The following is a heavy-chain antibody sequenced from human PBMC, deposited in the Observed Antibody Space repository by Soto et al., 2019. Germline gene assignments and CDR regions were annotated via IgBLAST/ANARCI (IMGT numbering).Heavy chain of an antibody. V-gene: IGHV4-61*01. CDR2: GSYSGTT. CDR1: GVSVSSGSFY. J-gene: IGHJ4*02. CDR3: ARGATVTKYDY. D-gene: IGHD4-17*01. Sequence: SETLSLTCTVSGVSVSSGSFYWAWIRQPPGKGLEWIGFGSYSGTTNYKPSLKSRVTISVDTSRSQISLKVSSLTAADTAVYYCARGATVTKYDYWGQGPLVTVSS.